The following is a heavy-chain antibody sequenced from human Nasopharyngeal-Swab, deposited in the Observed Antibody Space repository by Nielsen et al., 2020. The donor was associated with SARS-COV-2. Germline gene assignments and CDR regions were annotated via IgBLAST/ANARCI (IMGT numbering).Heavy chain of an antibody. CDR2: INTNTGNP. V-gene: IGHV7-4-1*02. CDR3: ARETAAVDY. D-gene: IGHD6-13*01. J-gene: IGHJ4*02. Sequence: WVRQAPGQGLEWMGWINTNTGNPTYAQGFTGRFVFSLDTSVSTAYLQISSLKAEDTALYYCARETAAVDYWGKGTLVTVS.